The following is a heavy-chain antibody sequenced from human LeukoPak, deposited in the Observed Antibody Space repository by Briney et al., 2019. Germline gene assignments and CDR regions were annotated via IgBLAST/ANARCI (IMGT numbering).Heavy chain of an antibody. CDR2: ISGRGDST. CDR3: AKVSGQYQVPYCPDY. J-gene: IGHJ4*02. D-gene: IGHD2-15*01. CDR1: GGSISSGGYY. V-gene: IGHV3-23*01. Sequence: ETLSLTCTVSGGSISSGGYYWSWVRQAPGKGLEWVLAISGRGDSTYYADSVKGRFTISRDNSKNTVYLQMNSLRAEDTAVYYCAKVSGQYQVPYCPDYWGQGTLVTVSS.